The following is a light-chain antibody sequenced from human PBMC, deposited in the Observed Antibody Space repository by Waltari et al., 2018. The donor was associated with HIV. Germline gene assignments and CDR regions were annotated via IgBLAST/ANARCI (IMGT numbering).Light chain of an antibody. CDR1: LIISNN. J-gene: IGKJ1*01. CDR2: QAS. Sequence: DIQMTQSPSTLSSSVGDSGTITCRASLIISNNLAWYQQKPGKAPRLLIYQASTLQSGVPSRFTGSGSGTEFTLTISSLQPDDFATYYCQQYDSYPWTFGQGTKVDIK. CDR3: QQYDSYPWT. V-gene: IGKV1-5*03.